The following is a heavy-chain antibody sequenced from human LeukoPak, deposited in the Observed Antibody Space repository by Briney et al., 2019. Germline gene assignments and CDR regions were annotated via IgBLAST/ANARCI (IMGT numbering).Heavy chain of an antibody. CDR3: ARAERNY. V-gene: IGHV3-30-3*01. CDR1: GFTFSSYA. J-gene: IGHJ4*02. CDR2: ISYDGSDK. D-gene: IGHD6-25*01. Sequence: GGSLRLSCAASGFTFSSYAMHWVRQAPGKGLEWVAVISYDGSDKYYADSVKGRFTISRDNSKNTLYLQMNSLRAEDTAVYYCARAERNYWGQGTLVTVSS.